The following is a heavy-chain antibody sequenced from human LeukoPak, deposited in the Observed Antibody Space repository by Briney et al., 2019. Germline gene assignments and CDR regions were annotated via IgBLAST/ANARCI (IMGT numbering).Heavy chain of an antibody. CDR1: GGSISSSSYY. Sequence: PSETLSLTCTVSGGSISSSSYYWSWLRQPPGKGLEWIGEINHSGSTNYNPSLKSRVTISVDTSKNQFSLKLSSVTAADTAVYYCARGRGGSYYYYYYYMDVWGKGTTVTVSS. CDR2: INHSGST. D-gene: IGHD1-26*01. J-gene: IGHJ6*03. V-gene: IGHV4-39*07. CDR3: ARGRGGSYYYYYYYMDV.